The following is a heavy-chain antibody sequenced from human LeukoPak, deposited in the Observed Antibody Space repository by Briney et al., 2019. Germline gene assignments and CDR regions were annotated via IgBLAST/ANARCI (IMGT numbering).Heavy chain of an antibody. CDR3: AKRILDIVVVPASYYFDY. V-gene: IGHV3-23*01. D-gene: IGHD2-2*03. J-gene: IGHJ4*02. CDR2: INGSGGST. Sequence: GGSLRLSRAASGFTFSSDAMSWVRQAPREGLEWVSAINGSGGSTYYADSVKGRFTISRDNSKNTLYLQMNSLRAEDTAVYYCAKRILDIVVVPASYYFDYWGQGTLVTVSS. CDR1: GFTFSSDA.